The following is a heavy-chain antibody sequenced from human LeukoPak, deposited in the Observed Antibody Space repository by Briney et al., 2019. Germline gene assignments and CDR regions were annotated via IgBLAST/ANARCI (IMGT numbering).Heavy chain of an antibody. Sequence: GGSLRLSCTVSGFTFDDHVMSWVRQAPGKGLEWVGSIRSDAYDGATEYAASVKGRFSISRDDSKSIAYLQMNSLKPEDTAVYYCTSAGVDDRSGYSIDYWGQGTLVTVSS. CDR3: TSAGVDDRSGYSIDY. V-gene: IGHV3-49*04. D-gene: IGHD3-22*01. J-gene: IGHJ4*02. CDR2: IRSDAYDGAT. CDR1: GFTFDDHV.